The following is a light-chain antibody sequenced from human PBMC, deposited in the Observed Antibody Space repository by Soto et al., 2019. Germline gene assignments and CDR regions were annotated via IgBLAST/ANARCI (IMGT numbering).Light chain of an antibody. V-gene: IGLV1-51*01. Sequence: QSALTQPPSVSAAPGEKVTISCSGSSSNIAKHFVSWYLQFPRTAPKLLIYDDNKRPSGIPDRFSGSKSGTSATLAITGLQTGDEAEYYCGTWDSSLSVVLFGGGTKVTVL. J-gene: IGLJ2*01. CDR3: GTWDSSLSVVL. CDR2: DDN. CDR1: SSNIAKHF.